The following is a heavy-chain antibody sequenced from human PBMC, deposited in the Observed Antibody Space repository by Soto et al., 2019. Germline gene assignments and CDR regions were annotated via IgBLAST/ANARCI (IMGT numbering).Heavy chain of an antibody. J-gene: IGHJ4*02. CDR2: IYYSGRT. CDR3: ASVIGGDSGYYFDF. CDR1: GVSYSSGGYD. Sequence: PSGTLSVTSTVSGVSYSSGGYDWSWIRQHPGKDLEWIGNIYYSGRTYYNPALKSRVILSVETSKDRFSLTLRSVTAAASAMSYCASVIGGDSGYYFDFWGQGALVTVS. V-gene: IGHV4-31*03. D-gene: IGHD2-21*02.